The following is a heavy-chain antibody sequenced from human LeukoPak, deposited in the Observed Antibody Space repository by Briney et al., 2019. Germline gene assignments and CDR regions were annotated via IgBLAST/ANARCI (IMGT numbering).Heavy chain of an antibody. J-gene: IGHJ6*03. CDR2: IYYSGST. Sequence: PSETLSLTCTVSGGSISSSSYYWGWSRQPPGKGLEWIGSIYYSGSTYYNPSLRSRVTISVDTSKNQFSLKLSSVTAADTAVYYCARKNPPRYCSSTSCYSYLMDVWGKGTTVTVSS. V-gene: IGHV4-39*01. CDR3: ARKNPPRYCSSTSCYSYLMDV. D-gene: IGHD2-2*01. CDR1: GGSISSSSYY.